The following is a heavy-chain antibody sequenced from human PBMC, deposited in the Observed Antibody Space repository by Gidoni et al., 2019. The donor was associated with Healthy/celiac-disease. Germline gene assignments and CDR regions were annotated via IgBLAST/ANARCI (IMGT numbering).Heavy chain of an antibody. J-gene: IGHJ4*02. V-gene: IGHV3-30*18. CDR2: ISYDGSNK. D-gene: IGHD4-17*01. CDR3: AKEGIYGDYFDY. Sequence: EWVAVISYDGSNKYYADSVKGRFTIPRDNSKNTLYLQMNSLRAEDTAVYYCAKEGIYGDYFDYWGQGTLVTVSS.